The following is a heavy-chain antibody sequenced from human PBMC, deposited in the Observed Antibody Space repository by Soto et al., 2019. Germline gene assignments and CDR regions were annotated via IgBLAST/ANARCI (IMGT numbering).Heavy chain of an antibody. CDR3: ASSQTPVTSHDY. CDR1: GGSISSGGYS. Sequence: SETLSLTCAVSGGSISSGGYSWSWIRQPPGKGLEWIGYIYHSGSTYYNPSLKSRVTISVDRSKNQFSLKLSSVTAADTAVYYCASSQTPVTSHDYLGQGTLVTVSS. J-gene: IGHJ4*02. D-gene: IGHD4-17*01. CDR2: IYHSGST. V-gene: IGHV4-30-2*01.